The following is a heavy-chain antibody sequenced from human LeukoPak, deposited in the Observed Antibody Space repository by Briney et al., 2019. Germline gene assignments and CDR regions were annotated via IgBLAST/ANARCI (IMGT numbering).Heavy chain of an antibody. CDR3: ARYYSGYEYYFDY. J-gene: IGHJ4*02. CDR1: GGSISSYY. V-gene: IGHV4-59*01. CDR2: IYYSGST. D-gene: IGHD5-12*01. Sequence: SETLSLTCTVSGGSISSYYWSWIRQPPGKGLEGIGYIYYSGSTNYNPSLKSRVTISVDTSKNRFSLKLSSVTAADTAVYYCARYYSGYEYYFDYWGQGTLVTVSS.